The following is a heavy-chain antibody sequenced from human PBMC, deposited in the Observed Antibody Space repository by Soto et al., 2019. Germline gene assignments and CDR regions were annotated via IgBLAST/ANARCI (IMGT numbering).Heavy chain of an antibody. CDR2: IYPGDSDT. CDR3: ARSVFP. V-gene: IGHV5-51*01. CDR1: GSSFASSW. J-gene: IGHJ5*02. Sequence: GESLKISCKDSGSSFASSWIGWVRQMPGKGLEWMGVIYPGDSDTRYSPSFQGQVTISLDTSNNQFSLKLTSVTAADTAVYYCARSVFPWGQGTLVTVSS.